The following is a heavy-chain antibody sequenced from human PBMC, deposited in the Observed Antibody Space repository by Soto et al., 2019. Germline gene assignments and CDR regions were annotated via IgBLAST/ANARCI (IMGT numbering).Heavy chain of an antibody. Sequence: SETLSLTCTVSGGSMSGYYWTWIRQPAGKGLEWIGRVYSSGGTHYNPSLKSRVTISLDTSRNQFSLRLLSVTDADTAVYFCARGQRFSDWFDPWGQGTLVTVSS. CDR3: ARGQRFSDWFDP. CDR2: VYSSGGT. D-gene: IGHD3-3*01. J-gene: IGHJ5*02. CDR1: GGSMSGYY. V-gene: IGHV4-4*07.